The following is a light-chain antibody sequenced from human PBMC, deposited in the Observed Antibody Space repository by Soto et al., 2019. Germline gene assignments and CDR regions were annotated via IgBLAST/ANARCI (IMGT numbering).Light chain of an antibody. J-gene: IGKJ2*01. CDR2: DAS. CDR1: QSVSSS. V-gene: IGKV3-11*01. CDR3: HQRTNWLYT. Sequence: EIVLTQSPATLSLSPGERATLSCRASQSVSSSLAWYQQKPGQAPRLLIYDASSRATGIPARFSGSGSGTGFTLTISSLEPEDFAVYYCHQRTNWLYTFGQGTKLEIK.